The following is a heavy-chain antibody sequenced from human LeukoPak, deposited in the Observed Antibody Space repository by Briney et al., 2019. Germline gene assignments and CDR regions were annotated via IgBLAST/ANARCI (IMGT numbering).Heavy chain of an antibody. V-gene: IGHV1-2*02. J-gene: IGHJ4*02. D-gene: IGHD6-13*01. CDR1: GYTFTGYY. CDR2: INPNSGGT. CDR3: ARVLAGYSSSWYPGY. Sequence: ASVKVSCKASGYTFTGYYMRWVRQAPGQGLEWMGWINPNSGGTNYAQKFQGRVTMTRGTPVSTAYMELSRLRSDDTAVYYCARVLAGYSSSWYPGYWGQGTLVTVSS.